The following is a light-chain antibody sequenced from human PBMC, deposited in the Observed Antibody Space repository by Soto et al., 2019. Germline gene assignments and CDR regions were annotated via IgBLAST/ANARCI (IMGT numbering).Light chain of an antibody. CDR2: EDN. Sequence: NFMLTQPHSVSESPGKTVTISCTRSSGSIASNYVQWFQQRPGSAPTTVIYEDNQRPSGVPDRFSGSIDSSSNSASLTISGLKTEDEADYSCQSYDSSSGVFGGGTKVTVL. CDR3: QSYDSSSGV. V-gene: IGLV6-57*04. J-gene: IGLJ3*02. CDR1: SGSIASNY.